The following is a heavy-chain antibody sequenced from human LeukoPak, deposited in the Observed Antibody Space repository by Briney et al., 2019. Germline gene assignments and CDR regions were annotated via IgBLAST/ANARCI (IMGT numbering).Heavy chain of an antibody. Sequence: GGSLRLSCPVSGFTFSSYGMSWVRQAPGRGLEWVSVISSSGESAYYADSVKGRFTISRDNSKNTLYLQMNSLRAEDTAVYYCAKDRGSGYHYFDYWGQGTLVSVSP. D-gene: IGHD3-22*01. CDR3: AKDRGSGYHYFDY. CDR2: ISSSGESA. V-gene: IGHV3-23*01. CDR1: GFTFSSYG. J-gene: IGHJ4*02.